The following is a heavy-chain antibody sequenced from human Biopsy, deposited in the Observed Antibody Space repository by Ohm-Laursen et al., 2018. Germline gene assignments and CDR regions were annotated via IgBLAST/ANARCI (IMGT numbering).Heavy chain of an antibody. J-gene: IGHJ3*01. CDR1: GYIFTGYY. Sequence: ASVKVSCKASGYIFTGYYMHWVRQAPGQGLEWMGWLNTNSGDTEYAENFQGRVTMTRDTSISTAYMHLSGLTSDDTAVYYCARLAYSEYRRDPLDVWGQGTMVTVSS. CDR3: ARLAYSEYRRDPLDV. CDR2: LNTNSGDT. V-gene: IGHV1-2*02. D-gene: IGHD5-18*01.